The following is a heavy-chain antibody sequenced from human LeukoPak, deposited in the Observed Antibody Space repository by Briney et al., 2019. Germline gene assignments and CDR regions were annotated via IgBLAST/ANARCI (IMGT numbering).Heavy chain of an antibody. Sequence: GGSLRLSCAASGFTFSSYAMHWVRQAPGKGLEWVAVISYDGSNKYYADSVKGRFTISRDNSKNTLYLQMNSLRAEDTAVYYCARDRSSGYHFDYWGQGTLVTVSS. CDR1: GFTFSSYA. CDR3: ARDRSSGYHFDY. J-gene: IGHJ4*02. CDR2: ISYDGSNK. D-gene: IGHD3-22*01. V-gene: IGHV3-30-3*01.